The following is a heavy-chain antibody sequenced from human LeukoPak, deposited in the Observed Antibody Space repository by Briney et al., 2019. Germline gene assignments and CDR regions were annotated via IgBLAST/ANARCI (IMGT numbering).Heavy chain of an antibody. CDR1: GFTFSNFW. CDR3: ARGVGATEFDY. V-gene: IGHV3-7*03. J-gene: IGHJ4*02. Sequence: GGSLRLSCTASGFTFSNFWMGWVRQAPGKGLEWVANIKQDETEKFYLGSVKGRFTISRDNAKNSLYLQMNSLRAEDTAVYYCARGVGATEFDYWGQGTLVTVSS. CDR2: IKQDETEK. D-gene: IGHD1-26*01.